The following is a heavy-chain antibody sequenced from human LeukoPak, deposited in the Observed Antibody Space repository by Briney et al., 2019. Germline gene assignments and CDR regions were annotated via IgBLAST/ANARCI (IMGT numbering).Heavy chain of an antibody. Sequence: GGSLRLSCAASGFTLSSYDMHWVRQAPGKELEWVTFIQYDGSNEYQADSAKGRFSISRDNSKNTVYLHMNSLRTEDTAMYYCARSLTKVRGYDYWGQGTLVTVSS. V-gene: IGHV3-30*02. CDR2: IQYDGSNE. CDR3: ARSLTKVRGYDY. CDR1: GFTLSSYD. D-gene: IGHD3-10*01. J-gene: IGHJ4*02.